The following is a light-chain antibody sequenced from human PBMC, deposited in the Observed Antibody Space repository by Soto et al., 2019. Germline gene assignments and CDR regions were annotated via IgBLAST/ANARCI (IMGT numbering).Light chain of an antibody. J-gene: IGKJ4*01. CDR2: GAS. CDR3: QQYGSSPPLT. CDR1: QSVSSRY. Sequence: EMVLTQSPGTLSLSPGERATLSCRASQSVSSRYLAWYQQKPGQAPRLLIYGASSRATGIPDSFSGSGSGTDFTLTISRMKPEAFAVYYCQQYGSSPPLTFRGGTKVEIK. V-gene: IGKV3-20*01.